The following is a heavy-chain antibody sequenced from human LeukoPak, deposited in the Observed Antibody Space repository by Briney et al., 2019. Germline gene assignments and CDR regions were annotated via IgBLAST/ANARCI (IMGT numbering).Heavy chain of an antibody. CDR1: GFTFSSYA. D-gene: IGHD6-19*01. CDR2: IPYDGSNK. J-gene: IGHJ4*02. V-gene: IGHV3-30*04. CDR3: ARDFGSSGWYGIDY. Sequence: PGRSLRLSCAASGFTFSSYAMHWVRQAPGTGLEWVAVIPYDGSNKYYADSVKGRFTISRDNSKNTLYLQMNSLRAEDTAVYYCARDFGSSGWYGIDYWGQGTLVTVSS.